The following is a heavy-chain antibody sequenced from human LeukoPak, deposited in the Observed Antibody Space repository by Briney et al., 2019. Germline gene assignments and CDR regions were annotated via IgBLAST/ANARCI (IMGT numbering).Heavy chain of an antibody. CDR3: ARVASAIVVVPAAPYFNWFDP. CDR2: IYGSGYT. CDR1: GGSISGWY. J-gene: IGHJ5*02. V-gene: IGHV4-59*01. Sequence: SETLSLTCTVSGGSISGWYWSWIRQPPGKGLEWIGYIYGSGYTNYNPSLKSRVTMSIDTSKNHFSLKLTSVTAADTATYYCARVASAIVVVPAAPYFNWFDPWGQGTLVTVSS. D-gene: IGHD2-2*01.